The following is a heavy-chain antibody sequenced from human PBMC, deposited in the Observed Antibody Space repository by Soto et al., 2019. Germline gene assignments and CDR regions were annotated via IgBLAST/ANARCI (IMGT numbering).Heavy chain of an antibody. J-gene: IGHJ3*02. V-gene: IGHV3-53*04. CDR3: ARQLGYCSGGSCWVGAFDI. CDR1: GFTVSSNY. D-gene: IGHD2-15*01. CDR2: IYSGGST. Sequence: GSLRLSCAASGFTVSSNYMSWVRQAPGKGLEWVSVIYSGGSTYYADSVKGRFTISRHNSKNTLYLQMNSLRAEDTAVYYCARQLGYCSGGSCWVGAFDIWGQGTMVTVSS.